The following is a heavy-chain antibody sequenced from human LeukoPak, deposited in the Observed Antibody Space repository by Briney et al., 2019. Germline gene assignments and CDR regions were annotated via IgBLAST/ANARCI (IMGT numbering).Heavy chain of an antibody. V-gene: IGHV3-30*18. J-gene: IGHJ4*02. Sequence: PGGSLRLSCAASGFTFSSYGMHWVRQAPGKGLEWVAVISYDGSSKFYADSVKGRFTISRDNSKNTLYLQMNSLRAEDTAVYYCAKGGSGYSHTHFDYWGQGTLVTVS. CDR1: GFTFSSYG. CDR2: ISYDGSSK. D-gene: IGHD3-22*01. CDR3: AKGGSGYSHTHFDY.